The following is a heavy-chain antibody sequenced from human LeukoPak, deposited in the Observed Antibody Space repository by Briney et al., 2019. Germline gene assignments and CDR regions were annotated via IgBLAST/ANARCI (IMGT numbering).Heavy chain of an antibody. CDR2: IYYSGST. CDR3: ARDEYDGSKK. V-gene: IGHV4-59*12. Sequence: SETLSLTCTVSGDSISSYYWSWIRQPPGKGLEWIGYIYYSGSTNYNPSLKSRVTISVDTSKNQFSLKLSSVTAADAAIYYCARDEYDGSKKWGQGTLVTVSS. CDR1: GDSISSYY. J-gene: IGHJ4*02. D-gene: IGHD3-10*01.